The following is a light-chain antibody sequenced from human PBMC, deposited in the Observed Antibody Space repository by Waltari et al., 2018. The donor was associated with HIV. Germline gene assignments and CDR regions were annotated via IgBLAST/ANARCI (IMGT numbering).Light chain of an antibody. CDR2: DVS. Sequence: QSPLTQPASVSGTPGQSVTITCTGTNIAVGNYNLVSWYQQHPGKAPKLLIYDVSKRPSGVSSRFSGSKAGYWASLTISGLLAEDESYYFCLTYVSDSGTWKFGGGTYLTV. CDR3: LTYVSDSGTWK. J-gene: IGLJ3*02. V-gene: IGLV2-23*02. CDR1: NIAVGNYNL.